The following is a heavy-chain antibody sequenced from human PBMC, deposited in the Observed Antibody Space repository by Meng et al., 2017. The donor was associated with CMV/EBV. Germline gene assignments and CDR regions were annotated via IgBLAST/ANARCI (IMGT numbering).Heavy chain of an antibody. V-gene: IGHV3-21*01. J-gene: IGHJ4*02. CDR2: ISSSSSYI. CDR1: GFTFSSYS. CDR3: ARVAVPSGQPHYYDSSGYYLKGLLDY. D-gene: IGHD3-22*01. Sequence: GESLKISCAASGFTFSSYSMNWVRQAPGKGLEWASSISSSSSYIYYADSVKGRFTISRDNAKNSLYLQMNSLRAEDTAVYYCARVAVPSGQPHYYDSSGYYLKGLLDYWGQGTLVTVSS.